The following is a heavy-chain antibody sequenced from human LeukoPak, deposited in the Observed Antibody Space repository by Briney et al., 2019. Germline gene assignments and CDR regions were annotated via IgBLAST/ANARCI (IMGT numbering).Heavy chain of an antibody. V-gene: IGHV3-66*02. CDR2: IYSGSST. Sequence: GGSLRLSCAASGFTVSGYYMSCVRHAPGRGLEWVSIIYSGSSTYDTVNVKGRFTSFRDNSKNSLYLQMKSLRAEDAAVYYGANDPDDYCAWNGDYWGQGTLVTVSS. CDR1: GFTVSGYY. J-gene: IGHJ4*02. D-gene: IGHD4/OR15-4a*01. CDR3: ANDPDDYCAWNGDY.